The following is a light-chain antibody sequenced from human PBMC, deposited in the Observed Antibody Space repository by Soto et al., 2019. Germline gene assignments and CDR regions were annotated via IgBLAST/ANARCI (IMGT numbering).Light chain of an antibody. J-gene: IGKJ2*01. CDR3: QQSYSNSYT. V-gene: IGKV1-39*01. CDR2: SAS. Sequence: DIQLTQSPSSLSASVGDRVTITCRASQSMSDSLNWYQQKSGKAPKLLIYSASSLESGVPSRFSGSGSGTDFTLTISSLQPEDFGTYFFQQSYSNSYTFGQGTTLEIK. CDR1: QSMSDS.